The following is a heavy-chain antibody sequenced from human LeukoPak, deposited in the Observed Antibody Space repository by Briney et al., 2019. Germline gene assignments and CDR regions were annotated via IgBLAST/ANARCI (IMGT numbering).Heavy chain of an antibody. J-gene: IGHJ4*02. Sequence: GGSLRLSCAASGFTFSSYAMSWVRQAPGKGLEWVSAISGSGGSTYYADSVKGRFTISRDNSKNTLYLQMNGLRAEDTAVYYCARAHYYDSSGYSPFDYWGQGTLVTVSS. CDR2: ISGSGGST. CDR1: GFTFSSYA. CDR3: ARAHYYDSSGYSPFDY. V-gene: IGHV3-23*01. D-gene: IGHD3-22*01.